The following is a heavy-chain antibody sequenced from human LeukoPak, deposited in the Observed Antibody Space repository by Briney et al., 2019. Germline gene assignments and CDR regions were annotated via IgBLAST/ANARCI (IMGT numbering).Heavy chain of an antibody. D-gene: IGHD6-19*01. V-gene: IGHV1-18*04. CDR1: GYTFTRYG. CDR3: ARGPGIAVAGVFDY. Sequence: GASVKVSCKASGYTFTRYGINWVRQAPGQGLEWMGWISGYNGHTNYVQRTQGRVTMTTDTSTNTAYMELRSLRSDDTAVYYCARGPGIAVAGVFDYWDQGSLVTVSS. CDR2: ISGYNGHT. J-gene: IGHJ4*02.